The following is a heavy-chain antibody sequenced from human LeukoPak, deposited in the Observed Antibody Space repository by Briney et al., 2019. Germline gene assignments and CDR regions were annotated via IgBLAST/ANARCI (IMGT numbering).Heavy chain of an antibody. CDR2: ISGSGGGT. CDR1: GFTFSSYA. J-gene: IGHJ4*02. V-gene: IGHV3-23*01. D-gene: IGHD6-13*01. CDR3: ARMGQQQLRGF. Sequence: PGGSLRLSCAASGFTFSSYAMNWVRQAPGKGLEWVSGISGSGGGTYYADSVKGRFTISRDNSKNTLYLQMNSLRAEDTAVYYCARMGQQQLRGFWGQGTLVTVSS.